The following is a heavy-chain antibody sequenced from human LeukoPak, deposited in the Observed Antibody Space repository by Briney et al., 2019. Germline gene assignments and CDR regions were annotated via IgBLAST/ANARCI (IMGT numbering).Heavy chain of an antibody. Sequence: GGSLRLSCSASGFTFSNFAMHWVRQAPGKGLEYVASVSTNGGSTYYVDSVKGRFTISRDNAKNSLYLQMNSLRVEDTAVYYCARTSDPEYCSGGSCHHFDYWGQGTLVTVSS. V-gene: IGHV3-64*04. CDR3: ARTSDPEYCSGGSCHHFDY. D-gene: IGHD2-15*01. CDR1: GFTFSNFA. CDR2: VSTNGGST. J-gene: IGHJ4*02.